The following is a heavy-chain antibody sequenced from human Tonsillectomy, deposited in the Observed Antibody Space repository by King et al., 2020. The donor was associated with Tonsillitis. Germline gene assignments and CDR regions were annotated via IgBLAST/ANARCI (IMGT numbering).Heavy chain of an antibody. CDR3: ARDGVKYNGNSFFDY. Sequence: VQLQESGPGLVKPSETLSLTCTVSGDSISFYYWSWIRQPAGKGLEWIGRIYSSGSTNYNPSLKSRVTMSVDTSKNQFSLKVTSVTAADTAVYYCARDGVKYNGNSFFDYWGRGPLVTVSS. V-gene: IGHV4-4*07. J-gene: IGHJ4*02. CDR1: GDSISFYY. CDR2: IYSSGST. D-gene: IGHD1-7*01.